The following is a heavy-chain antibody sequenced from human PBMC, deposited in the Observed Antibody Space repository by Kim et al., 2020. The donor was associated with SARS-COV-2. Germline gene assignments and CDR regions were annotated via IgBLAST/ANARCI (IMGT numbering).Heavy chain of an antibody. J-gene: IGHJ6*02. CDR2: ISYDGSNK. CDR3: AKDLRGITIFGVVTGVYGMDV. Sequence: GGSLRLSCAASGFTFSSYGMHWVRQAPGKGLEWVAVISYDGSNKYYADSVKGRFTISRDNSKNTLYLQMNSLRAEDTAVYYCAKDLRGITIFGVVTGVYGMDVWGQGTTVTVSS. D-gene: IGHD3-3*01. CDR1: GFTFSSYG. V-gene: IGHV3-30*18.